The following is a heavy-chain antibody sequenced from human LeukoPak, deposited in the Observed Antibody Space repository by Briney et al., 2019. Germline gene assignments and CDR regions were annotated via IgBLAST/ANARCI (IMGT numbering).Heavy chain of an antibody. CDR1: GYTFTGYY. D-gene: IGHD3-3*01. CDR2: INPSGGST. Sequence: GASVKVSCKTSGYTFTGYYMHWVRQAPGQGLEWMGIINPSGGSTSYAQKFQGRVTMTRDTSTSTVYMELSSLRSEDTAVYYCARDRGFGFGVVPHDAFDIWGQGTMVTVSS. V-gene: IGHV1-46*01. J-gene: IGHJ3*02. CDR3: ARDRGFGFGVVPHDAFDI.